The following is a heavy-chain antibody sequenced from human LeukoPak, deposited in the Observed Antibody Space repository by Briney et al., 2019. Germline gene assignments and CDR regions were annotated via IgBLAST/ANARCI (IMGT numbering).Heavy chain of an antibody. J-gene: IGHJ3*02. CDR1: GFSVTNNY. V-gene: IGHV3-53*05. D-gene: IGHD3-3*01. CDR2: ILGSGDT. CDR3: AKDIGSGSYDAFDI. Sequence: GGSLRLSCAASGFSVTNNYMSWVRQAPGKGLEWVSTILGSGDTWSADSVKGRFTISRDNAKNSLYLQMNSLRAEDTALYYCAKDIGSGSYDAFDIWGQGTMVTVSS.